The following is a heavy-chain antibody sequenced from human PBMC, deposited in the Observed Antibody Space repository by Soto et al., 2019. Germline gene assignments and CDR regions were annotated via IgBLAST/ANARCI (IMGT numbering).Heavy chain of an antibody. Sequence: GGPLRLSCPASGFTFSSFGMHWVRHAPGKGLEWVAVISYDGTEENYADSVKGRATVSRDNSKNTVYLQMNRLRGDDSAIYYCAKGRFDVLTISPFDHWGQGSLVTASS. D-gene: IGHD3-9*01. CDR3: AKGRFDVLTISPFDH. J-gene: IGHJ4*01. CDR2: ISYDGTEE. V-gene: IGHV3-30*18. CDR1: GFTFSSFG.